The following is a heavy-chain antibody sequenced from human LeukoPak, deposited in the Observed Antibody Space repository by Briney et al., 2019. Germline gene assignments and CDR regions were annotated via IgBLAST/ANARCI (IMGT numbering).Heavy chain of an antibody. V-gene: IGHV4-34*01. D-gene: IGHD3-10*01. CDR3: ARVRRFGRNVYYYYYYMDV. CDR2: INHSGST. J-gene: IGHJ6*03. CDR1: GGSFSGYY. Sequence: SETLSLTCAVYGGSFSGYYWSWIRQPPGKGLEWVGEINHSGSTNYNPSLKSRVTISVDTSKNQFSLKLSSVTAADTAVYYCARVRRFGRNVYYYYYYMDVWGKGTTVTVSS.